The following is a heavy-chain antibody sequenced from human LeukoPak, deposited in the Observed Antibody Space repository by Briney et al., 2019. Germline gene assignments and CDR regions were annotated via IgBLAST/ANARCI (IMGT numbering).Heavy chain of an antibody. V-gene: IGHV1-46*01. CDR1: GYTFTSYY. CDR2: INPSGGST. Sequence: ASVKVSCKAAGYTFTSYYMHWVRQAPGQGLEWMGIINPSGGSTSYAQKFQGRVTMTRDTSTSTVYMELRSLRSEDTAVYYCARDDSGGEELLFYGIDYWGQGTLVTVSS. CDR3: ARDDSGGEELLFYGIDY. J-gene: IGHJ4*02. D-gene: IGHD3-10*01.